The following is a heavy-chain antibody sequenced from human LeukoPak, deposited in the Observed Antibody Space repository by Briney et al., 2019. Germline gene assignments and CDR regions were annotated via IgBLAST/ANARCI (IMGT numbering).Heavy chain of an antibody. Sequence: GGSLRLSCAASGFIFTDYYMGWVRQAPGKGPEWVANIKQDGSEKFYVDSVKGRFTISRDNAKKSLYLQMNSLRAEDTAVYYCARGQWLDFRGQGTLTVSS. D-gene: IGHD6-19*01. V-gene: IGHV3-7*04. CDR3: ARGQWLDF. CDR2: IKQDGSEK. J-gene: IGHJ4*02. CDR1: GFIFTDYY.